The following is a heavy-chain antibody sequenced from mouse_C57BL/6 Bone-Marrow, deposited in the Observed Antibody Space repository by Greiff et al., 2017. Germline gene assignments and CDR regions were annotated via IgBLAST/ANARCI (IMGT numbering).Heavy chain of an antibody. CDR3: ARGYDYDYAMDY. D-gene: IGHD2-4*01. Sequence: VQLQQSGPELVKPGASVKISCKASGYSFTDYNMNWLKQSNGKSLEWIVVLNPNYGTTSYNQKFKCKATLTVDQSASTAYMQLHSLTSEDSAVYYCARGYDYDYAMDYWGQVTSVTVSS. V-gene: IGHV1-39*01. CDR1: GYSFTDYN. J-gene: IGHJ4*01. CDR2: LNPNYGTT.